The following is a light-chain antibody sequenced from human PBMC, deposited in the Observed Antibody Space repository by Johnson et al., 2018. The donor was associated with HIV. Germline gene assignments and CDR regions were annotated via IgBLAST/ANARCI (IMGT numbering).Light chain of an antibody. CDR1: SSNIVNNS. CDR3: GTWDSSLRVGF. CDR2: DTN. V-gene: IGLV1-51*01. J-gene: IGLJ1*01. Sequence: HSVLTQPPSVSAAPGQKVTISCSGSSSNIVNNSVSLYQQLPGTAPKLLIYDTNRRPSGIPDRFSGSKSGTSATLGITGLQTGDEADYYCGTWDSSLRVGFFGTGTKVTVL.